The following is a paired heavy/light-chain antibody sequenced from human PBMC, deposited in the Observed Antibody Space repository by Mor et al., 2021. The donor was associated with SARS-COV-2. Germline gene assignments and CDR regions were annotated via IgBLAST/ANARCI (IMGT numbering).Light chain of an antibody. Sequence: DIQMTQSPSSLSASIGDRVTITCRASQSISTYLNWYQQKPGKAPKLLIYAASSLQSGVPSRFSGSGSGTDFTLTISSLQPADFATYYCQQSYSTPLTFGQGTKVEIK. CDR3: QQSYSTPLT. CDR1: QSISTY. J-gene: IGKJ1*01. V-gene: IGKV1-39*01. CDR2: AAS.
Heavy chain of an antibody. Sequence: QVQLVQSGAEVKKPGASVKVSCKASGYTFTSYTIHWVRQAPGQRLEWMGWINAGNDNTKFSQKFQGRVTITRDTSATTAYMELSSLRSEDTAVYYCARSYPAYYYMDVWGKGTTVTVSS. V-gene: IGHV1-3*01. J-gene: IGHJ6*03. CDR3: ARSYPAYYYMDV. CDR1: GYTFTSYT. D-gene: IGHD3-10*01. CDR2: INAGNDNT.